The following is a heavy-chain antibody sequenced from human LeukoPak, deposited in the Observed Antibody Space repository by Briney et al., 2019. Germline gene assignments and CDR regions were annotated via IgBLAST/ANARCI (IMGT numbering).Heavy chain of an antibody. CDR3: ARRPEDCSGNSCYTAPDY. Sequence: GGSLRLSCASSGFTFSGYGMHWVRQAAGKGLEWVAFIRYDGSNKYYADSVKGRFTISRDNSKNTLYLQMNSLRPEDTAVYYCARRPEDCSGNSCYTAPDYWGQGTLVTVSS. CDR2: IRYDGSNK. D-gene: IGHD2-15*01. J-gene: IGHJ4*02. CDR1: GFTFSGYG. V-gene: IGHV3-30*02.